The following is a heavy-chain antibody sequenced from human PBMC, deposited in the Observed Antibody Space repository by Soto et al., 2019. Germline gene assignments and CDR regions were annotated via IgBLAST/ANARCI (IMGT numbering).Heavy chain of an antibody. Sequence: EVQVVQSGGGLVQPGGSLRLSCAASGFTVSDDFMSWVRQAPGKGLEWVSMIHDGDATFYADSVRDRFTVSRDISTNTLFLQMNSLWTEDTSVYYCATRGLWGQGTLVTVSS. CDR1: GFTVSDDF. V-gene: IGHV3-66*04. CDR2: IHDGDAT. J-gene: IGHJ4*02. CDR3: ATRGL.